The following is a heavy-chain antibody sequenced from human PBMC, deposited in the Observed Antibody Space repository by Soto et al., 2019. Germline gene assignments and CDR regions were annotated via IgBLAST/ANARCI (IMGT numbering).Heavy chain of an antibody. CDR3: AWDSNWFGP. Sequence: ASVKVSCKAPGYTFTSYGISWVRQAPGQGLKWMGWISAYNGNTNYAQKLQGRVTMTTDTSTGPAYMELTSLRSAATAVYYCAWDSNWFGPWGRGTMGAV. J-gene: IGHJ5*02. V-gene: IGHV1-18*01. CDR1: GYTFTSYG. CDR2: ISAYNGNT.